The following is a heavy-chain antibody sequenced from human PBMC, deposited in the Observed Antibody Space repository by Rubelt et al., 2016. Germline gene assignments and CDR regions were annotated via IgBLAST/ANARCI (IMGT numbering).Heavy chain of an antibody. Sequence: EVQLVQSGAEVKKPGESLRISCKGSGYSFTSYWISWVRQMPGKGLEWMGRIDPSDSYTNYSPSFQGHVTSSADKSSSTAYLQWSSLKASDTAMYYCAIYDFWSGYYLDYWGQGTLVTVSS. D-gene: IGHD3-3*01. CDR1: GYSFTSYW. CDR3: AIYDFWSGYYLDY. V-gene: IGHV5-10-1*03. J-gene: IGHJ4*02. CDR2: IDPSDSYT.